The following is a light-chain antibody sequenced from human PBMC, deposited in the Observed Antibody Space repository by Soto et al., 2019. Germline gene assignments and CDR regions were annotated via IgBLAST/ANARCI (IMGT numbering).Light chain of an antibody. CDR1: GSDVGGYKY. CDR2: EVS. V-gene: IGLV2-14*01. J-gene: IGLJ1*01. Sequence: QSVLTQPASVSGSPGQTISIPCTGTGSDVGGYKYVSWYQQHPGKAPKLIIYEVSGRPSGVSNRFSGSKSGNTASLTISGLQAEDEADYYCSSYSTSTTLGVFGTGTKATVL. CDR3: SSYSTSTTLGV.